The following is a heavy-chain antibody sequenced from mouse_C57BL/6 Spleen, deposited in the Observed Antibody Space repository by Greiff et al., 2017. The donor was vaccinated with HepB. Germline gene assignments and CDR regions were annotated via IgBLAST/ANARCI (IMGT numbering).Heavy chain of an antibody. Sequence: QVQLQQSGAELVKPGASVKMSCKASGYTFTSYWITWVKQRPGQGLEWIGDIYPGSGSTNYNEKFKSKATLTVDTSSSTAYMQLSSLTSEDSAVYYCAIGLLHYYAMDYWGQGTSVTVSS. CDR3: AIGLLHYYAMDY. J-gene: IGHJ4*01. CDR2: IYPGSGST. D-gene: IGHD2-3*01. V-gene: IGHV1-55*01. CDR1: GYTFTSYW.